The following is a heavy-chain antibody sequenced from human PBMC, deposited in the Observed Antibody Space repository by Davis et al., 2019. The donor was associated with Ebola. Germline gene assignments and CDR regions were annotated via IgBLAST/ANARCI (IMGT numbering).Heavy chain of an antibody. CDR3: ARHERYYYGMDV. Sequence: PSETLSLTCTVSGGSISSYYWSWIRQPPGKGLEWIGYIYYSGSTNYNPSLKSRVTISVDTSKNQFSLRLSSVTAADTALYYCARHERYYYGMDVWGQGTTVTVSS. V-gene: IGHV4-59*08. CDR1: GGSISSYY. CDR2: IYYSGST. J-gene: IGHJ6*02.